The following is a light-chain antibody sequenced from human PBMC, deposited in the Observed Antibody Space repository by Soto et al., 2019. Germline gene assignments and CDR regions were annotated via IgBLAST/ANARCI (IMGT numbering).Light chain of an antibody. CDR3: HQYNNWPPWT. J-gene: IGKJ1*01. CDR1: QSISSN. Sequence: EVVVTQSPATLSVSPGEGATLSCRASQSISSNLAWYQQKPGQAPRLLIYGASTRATGIPARFSGSGSGTEVTLTISSLQSEDFAVYYCHQYNNWPPWTFGQGTKV. V-gene: IGKV3-15*01. CDR2: GAS.